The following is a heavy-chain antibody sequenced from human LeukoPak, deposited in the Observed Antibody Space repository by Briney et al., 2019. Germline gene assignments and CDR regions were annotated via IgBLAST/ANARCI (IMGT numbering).Heavy chain of an antibody. Sequence: ASVKVSCKASGYTFTGYYMHWVRQAPGQGLEWMGWINPNSGGTYYAQKFQGRVTMTSDTSISTAYMELSRLRSEDTAVYYCAREHYDILTGYLNDAFDIWGQGTMVTVSS. CDR3: AREHYDILTGYLNDAFDI. CDR2: INPNSGGT. V-gene: IGHV1-2*02. CDR1: GYTFTGYY. D-gene: IGHD3-9*01. J-gene: IGHJ3*02.